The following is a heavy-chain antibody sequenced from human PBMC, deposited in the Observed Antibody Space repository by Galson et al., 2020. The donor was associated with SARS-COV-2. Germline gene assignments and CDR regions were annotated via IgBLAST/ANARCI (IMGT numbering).Heavy chain of an antibody. CDR1: GFTFSSYA. J-gene: IGHJ4*02. D-gene: IGHD6-19*01. V-gene: IGHV3-30*01. Sequence: GGSLRLSCAASGFTFSSYAMHWVRQAPGKGLEWVAVISYDGSNKYYADPVKGRFTIPRDNSKNTLYLQMNSLRAEDTAVYYCAREWLGIAVAGTGLDYWGQGTLVTVSS. CDR3: AREWLGIAVAGTGLDY. CDR2: ISYDGSNK.